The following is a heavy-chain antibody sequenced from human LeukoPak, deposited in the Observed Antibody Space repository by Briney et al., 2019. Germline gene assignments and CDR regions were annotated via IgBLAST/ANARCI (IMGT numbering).Heavy chain of an antibody. CDR2: IYYSGST. D-gene: IGHD3-22*01. V-gene: IGHV4-39*01. CDR3: AVWARYYYDSSGPYYFDY. CDR1: GGSISSSSYY. J-gene: IGHJ4*02. Sequence: SETLSLTCTVSGGSISSSSYYWGWIRQPPGKGLEWIGSIYYSGSTYYNPSLKSRVTISVDTSKNQFSLKLSSVTAADTAVYYCAVWARYYYDSSGPYYFDYWGQGTLVTVSS.